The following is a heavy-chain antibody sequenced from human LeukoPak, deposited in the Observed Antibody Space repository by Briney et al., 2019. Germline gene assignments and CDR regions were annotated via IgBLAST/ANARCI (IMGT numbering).Heavy chain of an antibody. CDR3: ASIRYYYDSSGYTDGAFDI. CDR1: GFTFDDYG. J-gene: IGHJ3*02. D-gene: IGHD3-22*01. V-gene: IGHV3-20*04. Sequence: GGSLRLSCAASGFTFDDYGMSWVRQAPGKGLEWVSGINWNGGSTGYADSVKGRFTISRDNAKNSLYLQMNSLRVEDTALYYCASIRYYYDSSGYTDGAFDIWGQGTMVTVS. CDR2: INWNGGST.